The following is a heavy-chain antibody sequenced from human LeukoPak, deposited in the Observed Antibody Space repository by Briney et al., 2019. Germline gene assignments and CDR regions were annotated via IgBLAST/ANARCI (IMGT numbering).Heavy chain of an antibody. V-gene: IGHV3-33*01. CDR1: RLPYRTFR. J-gene: IGHJ6*02. D-gene: IGHD3-10*01. CDR2: ISYDGSNK. Sequence: GGSLTLPCAAARLPYRTFRPHGVPPAPGKGRVFVAAISYDGSNKHSAESLKGRFNISRDNSRNTLYLQMTSLRCEDTAVYYCARHLDYYASGSAYQYYGMDAWGQGTTVTVS. CDR3: ARHLDYYASGSAYQYYGMDA.